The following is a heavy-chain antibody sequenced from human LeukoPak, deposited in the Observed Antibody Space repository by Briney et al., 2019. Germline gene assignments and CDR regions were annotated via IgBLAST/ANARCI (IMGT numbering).Heavy chain of an antibody. V-gene: IGHV3-23*01. CDR3: AKPPRDSTTDPFDY. CDR2: ISDSGGNT. Sequence: PGGSLSLSCAASGFTFSSYAMSWVRQAPGKGLEWGSTISDSGGNTYYADSVKGRFTISRDNSKNTLCLQMNSLRAEDTAVYYCAKPPRDSTTDPFDYWGQGTLVTVSS. D-gene: IGHD2/OR15-2a*01. J-gene: IGHJ4*02. CDR1: GFTFSSYA.